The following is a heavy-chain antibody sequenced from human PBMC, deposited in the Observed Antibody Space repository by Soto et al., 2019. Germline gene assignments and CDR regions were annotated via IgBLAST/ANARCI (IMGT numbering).Heavy chain of an antibody. J-gene: IGHJ4*02. CDR3: ATSEAAAGTD. CDR2: IKQEGSDK. D-gene: IGHD6-13*01. CDR1: GFTFNSYW. Sequence: EVQLVESGGGLVQPGGSLRLSCAASGFTFNSYWMSWVRQAPGKGLEWVANIKQEGSDKYYVDSVKGRFTISRDNAKNSVYLQMNSLRAEDTAVYYCATSEAAAGTDWGQGTLVTVSS. V-gene: IGHV3-7*01.